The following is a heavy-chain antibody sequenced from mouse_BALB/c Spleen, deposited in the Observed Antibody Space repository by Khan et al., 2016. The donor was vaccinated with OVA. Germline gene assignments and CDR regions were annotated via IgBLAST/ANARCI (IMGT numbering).Heavy chain of an antibody. CDR1: GYTFTSYV. Sequence: VQLKQSGPEVVKPGASVKMSCKASGYTFTSYVMHWVRQKPGQGLEWIGYIYPFNDATKFNEKFNGKATLTSEKSSSTAYMELSSLTSEDSAVDYCAPVGRYCVSVVCWGQGTLVTVSA. D-gene: IGHD2-14*01. CDR3: APVGRYCVSVVC. CDR2: IYPFNDAT. V-gene: IGHV1S136*01. J-gene: IGHJ3*01.